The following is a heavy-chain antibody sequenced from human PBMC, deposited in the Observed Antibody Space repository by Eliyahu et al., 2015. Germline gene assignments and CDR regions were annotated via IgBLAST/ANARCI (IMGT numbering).Heavy chain of an antibody. CDR3: ARELRTMAGTSWFDP. Sequence: QVQLVQSGADVKKPGSSVTVXCKASGDTFSNYAISWVRQAPGQGLEWMGGIIPMFHSTNYAPKFQDRVTITADKSTTTAYMELTSLRSEDTAVYYCARELRTMAGTSWFDPWGQGTLVTVSS. V-gene: IGHV1-69*06. J-gene: IGHJ5*02. D-gene: IGHD1-1*01. CDR2: IIPMFHST. CDR1: GDTFSNYA.